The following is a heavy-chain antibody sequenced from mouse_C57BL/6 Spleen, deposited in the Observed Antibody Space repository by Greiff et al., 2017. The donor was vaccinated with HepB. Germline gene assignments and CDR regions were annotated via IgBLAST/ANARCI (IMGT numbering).Heavy chain of an antibody. CDR1: GYTFTSYW. Sequence: QVQLQQPGAELVMPGASVKLSCKASGYTFTSYWMHGVKQRPGQGLEWIGEIDPSDSYTNYNQKFKGKSTLTGDKSSSTAYMQLSSLTSEDSAVYYCARGAAQATYWYFDVWGTGTTVTVSS. J-gene: IGHJ1*03. D-gene: IGHD3-2*02. CDR2: IDPSDSYT. V-gene: IGHV1-69*01. CDR3: ARGAAQATYWYFDV.